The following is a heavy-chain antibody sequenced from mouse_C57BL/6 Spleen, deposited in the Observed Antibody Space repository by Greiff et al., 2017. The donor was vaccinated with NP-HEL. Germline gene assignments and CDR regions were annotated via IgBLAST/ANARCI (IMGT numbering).Heavy chain of an antibody. Sequence: QVHVKQPGAELVKPGASVKLSCKASGYTFTSYWMHWVKQRPGQGLEWIGMIHPNSGSTNYNEKFKSKATLTVDKSSSTAYMQLSSLTSEDSAVYYCARGGSFYAMDYWGQGTSVTVSS. CDR2: IHPNSGST. V-gene: IGHV1-64*01. CDR1: GYTFTSYW. CDR3: ARGGSFYAMDY. J-gene: IGHJ4*01.